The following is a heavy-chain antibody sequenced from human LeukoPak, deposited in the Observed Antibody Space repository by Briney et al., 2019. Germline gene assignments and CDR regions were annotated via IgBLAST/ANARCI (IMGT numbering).Heavy chain of an antibody. V-gene: IGHV1-2*02. CDR1: GYTLTDYY. J-gene: IGHJ4*02. D-gene: IGHD6-13*01. Sequence: GASVKVSCKASGYTLTDYYIHWVRQAPGQGLEWMGWINPNNGGTNYAQKFQGRVTMTRDMSTSTVYMELSSLRSEDTAVYYCARDPGYIDSSSWRKPQYYFDYWGQGTLVTVSS. CDR2: INPNNGGT. CDR3: ARDPGYIDSSSWRKPQYYFDY.